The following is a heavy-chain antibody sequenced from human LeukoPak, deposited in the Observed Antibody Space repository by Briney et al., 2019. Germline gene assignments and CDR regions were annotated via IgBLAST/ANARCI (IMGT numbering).Heavy chain of an antibody. Sequence: GGSLRLSCAASGFTFSSYAVSWVRQAPGKGLEWVSAISGSGGSTYYADSVKGRFTISRDNSKNTLYLQMNSLRAEDTAVYYCAKVYVDTAMVSEYFQHWGQGTLVTVSS. CDR2: ISGSGGST. V-gene: IGHV3-23*01. D-gene: IGHD5-18*01. J-gene: IGHJ1*01. CDR1: GFTFSSYA. CDR3: AKVYVDTAMVSEYFQH.